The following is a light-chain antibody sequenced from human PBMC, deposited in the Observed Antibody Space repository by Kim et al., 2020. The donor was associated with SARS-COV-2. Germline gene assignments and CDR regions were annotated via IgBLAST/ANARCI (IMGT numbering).Light chain of an antibody. CDR1: QDKRKE. J-gene: IGKJ5*01. V-gene: IGKV1-17*01. CDR3: LQHNTYPIT. Sequence: YEGERETSTSGESQDKRKELGWYQQKTGRAPKRMIYGASSLQSGVQSRFSGSGYGTEFTLTISRLKTEDFATYYCLQHNTYPITFGQGTRLEIK. CDR2: GAS.